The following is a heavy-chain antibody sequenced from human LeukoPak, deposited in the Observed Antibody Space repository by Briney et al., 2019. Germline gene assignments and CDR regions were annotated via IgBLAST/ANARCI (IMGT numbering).Heavy chain of an antibody. CDR3: ARAQLEQWLPQNEYYFDY. J-gene: IGHJ4*02. V-gene: IGHV4-61*01. D-gene: IGHD6-19*01. Sequence: SETLSLTCTVSGASVSRETDCWSWIRQPPGKGLEWIGYISYSGSTNYSPSLKSRATISLDTSNNQFSLKLASVTAADTAIYYCARAQLEQWLPQNEYYFDYWGQGTLVTVSS. CDR2: ISYSGST. CDR1: GASVSRETDC.